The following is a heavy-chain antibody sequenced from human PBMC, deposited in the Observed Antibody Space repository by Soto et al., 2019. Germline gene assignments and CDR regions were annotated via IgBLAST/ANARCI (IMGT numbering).Heavy chain of an antibody. CDR2: ISNDGSKQ. CDR3: AKAGGKVSTPFDP. J-gene: IGHJ5*02. V-gene: IGHV3-30*18. CDR1: GFSFSSYG. Sequence: QVQLVESGGGVVQPGRSLRLSCAVSGFSFSSYGMHWVRQAPGKGLEWVAVISNDGSKQYYADSVKGRFAISRDNSKNMLYLQMNSLRAEDTAVYYCAKAGGKVSTPFDPWGQGTLVTVSS. D-gene: IGHD2-8*01.